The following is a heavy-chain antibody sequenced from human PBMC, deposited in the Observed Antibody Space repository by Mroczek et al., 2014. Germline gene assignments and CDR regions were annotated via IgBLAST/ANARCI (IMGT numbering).Heavy chain of an antibody. CDR3: ARQGGYSYGSPSDY. CDR1: GSISSSSYY. J-gene: IGHJ4*02. CDR2: IYYSGST. D-gene: IGHD5-18*01. V-gene: IGHV4-39*01. Sequence: QVQLQDGPRTGEAFGDPVPHLHCLCGSISSSSYYWGWIRQPPGKGLEWIGSIYYSGSTYYNPSLKSRVTISVDTSKNQFSLKLSSVTAADTAVYYCARQGGYSYGSPSDYWGQGTLVTVSS.